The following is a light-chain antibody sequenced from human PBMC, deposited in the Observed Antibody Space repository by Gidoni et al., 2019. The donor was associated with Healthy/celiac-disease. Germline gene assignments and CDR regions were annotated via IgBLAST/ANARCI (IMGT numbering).Light chain of an antibody. CDR1: QSVTNNY. J-gene: IGKJ2*01. CDR2: AAS. V-gene: IGKV3-20*01. Sequence: EIVLTQSPGTLSLSPGERATLSCRASQSVTNNYLAWYQQKPGQAPRLVIYAASNRATGIPYRFSGSGSGPDFTLTISRLEPEDFAVYYCQQSGSSPYTFGQGSKLEIK. CDR3: QQSGSSPYT.